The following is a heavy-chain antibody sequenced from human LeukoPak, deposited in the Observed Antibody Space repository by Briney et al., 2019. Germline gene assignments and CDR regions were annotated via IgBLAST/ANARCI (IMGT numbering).Heavy chain of an antibody. Sequence: PGGSLRLSCAASGFTFSSYAMSWVRQAPGKGLEWVSTISASDGSTYYTDYVKGRFTISRDNSKNTLYLQLNSLRAEDTAVYYCAKDTTTSFWYFDLWGRGTLVTVSS. CDR2: ISASDGST. V-gene: IGHV3-23*01. CDR3: AKDTTTSFWYFDL. CDR1: GFTFSSYA. D-gene: IGHD1-14*01. J-gene: IGHJ2*01.